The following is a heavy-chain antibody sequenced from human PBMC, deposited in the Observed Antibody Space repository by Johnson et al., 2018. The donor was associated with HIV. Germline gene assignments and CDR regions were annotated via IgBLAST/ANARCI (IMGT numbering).Heavy chain of an antibody. CDR3: AKERNWSAYASASPGAFDM. CDR1: TFTFSNYA. Sequence: EQLVESGGGLVQPGGSLRLSCAASTFTFSNYAMNWVRQAPGKGLEWVSAITGSGGSRFYADSVKGRFTISRDNSKNTLYLQMSSLRAEDTAVYYCAKERNWSAYASASPGAFDMWGQGTMVTVSS. V-gene: IGHV3-23*04. D-gene: IGHD6-6*01. J-gene: IGHJ3*02. CDR2: ITGSGGSR.